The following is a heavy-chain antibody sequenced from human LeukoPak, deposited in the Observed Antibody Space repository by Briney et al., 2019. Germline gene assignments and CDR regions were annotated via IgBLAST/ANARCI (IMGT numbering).Heavy chain of an antibody. V-gene: IGHV4-59*01. CDR1: RGSLTSYY. D-gene: IGHD2-21*02. CDR3: ARAAHCGGDCYWWADYYYYGMDV. Sequence: PQTPSPTPTVSRGSLTSYYWSWIRQPPSTEREWSGYIYYTVSTNYTLSLRSRVTISVATSKNQFSLTLSSVTAADTAVYYFARAAHCGGDCYWWADYYYYGMDVWGQGTTVTVSS. J-gene: IGHJ6*02. CDR2: IYYTVST.